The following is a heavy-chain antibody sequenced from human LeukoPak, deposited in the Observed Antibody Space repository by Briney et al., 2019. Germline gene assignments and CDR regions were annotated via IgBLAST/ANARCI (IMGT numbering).Heavy chain of an antibody. CDR3: ARSGSGYFDY. Sequence: GGSLRLSCAASGITLSVYWMSWVRQAPGKGLEWVANIKQDGSEKYYRDSVQGRFTISRDYAKNSLYLQMNSLRAEDTAVYYCARSGSGYFDYWGQGSLVTVSS. J-gene: IGHJ4*02. CDR1: GITLSVYW. V-gene: IGHV3-7*01. CDR2: IKQDGSEK.